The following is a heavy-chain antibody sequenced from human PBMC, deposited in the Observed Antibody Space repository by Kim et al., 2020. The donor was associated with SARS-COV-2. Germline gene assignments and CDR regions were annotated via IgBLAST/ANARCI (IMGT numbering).Heavy chain of an antibody. CDR1: GGSFSGYY. V-gene: IGHV4-34*01. D-gene: IGHD1-1*01. CDR2: INHSGST. J-gene: IGHJ6*02. CDR3: ARGGTAIQYYYYGMDV. Sequence: SETLSLTCAVYGGSFSGYYWSWIRQPPGKGLEWIGEINHSGSTNYNPSLKSRVTISVDTSKNQFSLKLSSVTAADTAVYYCARGGTAIQYYYYGMDVWGQGTTVTVSS.